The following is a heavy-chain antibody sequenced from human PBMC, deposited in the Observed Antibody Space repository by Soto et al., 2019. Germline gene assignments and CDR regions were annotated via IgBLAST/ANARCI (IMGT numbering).Heavy chain of an antibody. V-gene: IGHV3-74*01. CDR3: ARGFRGIAAAGTVWFDP. CDR1: GFTFSSYW. J-gene: IGHJ5*02. CDR2: INSDGSST. D-gene: IGHD6-13*01. Sequence: PGGSLRLSCAASGFTFSSYWMHWVRQAPGKGLVWVSRINSDGSSTSYADSVKGRFTISRDNAKNTLYLQMNSLRAEDTAVYYCARGFRGIAAAGTVWFDPWGQGTLVTVSS.